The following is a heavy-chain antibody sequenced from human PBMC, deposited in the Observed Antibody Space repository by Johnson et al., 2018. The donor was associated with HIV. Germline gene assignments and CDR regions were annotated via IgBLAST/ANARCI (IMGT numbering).Heavy chain of an antibody. CDR1: GFTVRSNY. J-gene: IGHJ3*02. CDR2: IYSGDTT. Sequence: MLLVESGGGLVQPGGSLRLSCAASGFTVRSNYMSWVRQAPGKGLEWVSLIYSGDTTYYADSVKGRFTISRANSKNTLYLQMNSLRAEDTAVYYCARGRNAFDIWGQGTMVTVSS. CDR3: ARGRNAFDI. V-gene: IGHV3-66*01.